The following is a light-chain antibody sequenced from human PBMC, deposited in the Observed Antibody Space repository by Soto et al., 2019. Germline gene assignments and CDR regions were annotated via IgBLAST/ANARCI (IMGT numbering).Light chain of an antibody. V-gene: IGKV1-39*01. CDR2: DAY. CDR3: QQLKTYPLT. Sequence: IQMTQSPSSLSASVGDRVTITCRASQSISSYLNWYQQKPGKAPRLLIYDAYTLQSGVPSRFSGSGSGTEFTLTISSLQPEDFATYYCQQLKTYPLTFGGGTKVEIK. CDR1: QSISSY. J-gene: IGKJ4*01.